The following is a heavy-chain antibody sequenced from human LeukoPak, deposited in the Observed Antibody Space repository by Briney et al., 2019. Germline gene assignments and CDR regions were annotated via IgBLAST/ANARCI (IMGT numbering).Heavy chain of an antibody. D-gene: IGHD3-22*01. J-gene: IGHJ4*02. CDR1: GFTFSTYW. Sequence: GGSLRLSCAASGFTFSTYWMHWVRQAPGKGLVWVSRISSDGTTTRYADSVKGRFTISRDNVKNTLYLQMNSLRVEDTAVYYCASCDYYDSSGYGPPLDYWGQGTLVTVSS. CDR2: ISSDGTTT. V-gene: IGHV3-74*01. CDR3: ASCDYYDSSGYGPPLDY.